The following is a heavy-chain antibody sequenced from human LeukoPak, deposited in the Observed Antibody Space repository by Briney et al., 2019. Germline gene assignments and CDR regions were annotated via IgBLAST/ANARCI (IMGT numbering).Heavy chain of an antibody. J-gene: IGHJ4*02. V-gene: IGHV1-8*01. D-gene: IGHD6-19*01. CDR1: GYTFTSYD. Sequence: ASVKVSRKASGYTFTSYDINWVRQATGQGLEWMGWMNPNSGNTGYAQKFQGRVTMTRNTSISTAYMELSSLRSEDTAVYYCARGSSGWYYFDYWGQGTLVTVSS. CDR2: MNPNSGNT. CDR3: ARGSSGWYYFDY.